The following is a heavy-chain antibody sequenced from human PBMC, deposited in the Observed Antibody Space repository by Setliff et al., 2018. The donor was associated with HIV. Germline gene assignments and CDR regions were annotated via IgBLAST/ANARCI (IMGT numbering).Heavy chain of an antibody. CDR3: SRGPPFDR. CDR2: VTVNGAT. Sequence: PLSLTCTVSGDSMTSGSYYWTWIRQPAGKRLEWIGRVTVNGATEYNPSLQSRVTISVDTSENQFSLKVTSVTAADTATYYCSRGPPFDRWGRGTLVTVSS. J-gene: IGHJ2*01. V-gene: IGHV4-61*02. CDR1: GDSMTSGSYY.